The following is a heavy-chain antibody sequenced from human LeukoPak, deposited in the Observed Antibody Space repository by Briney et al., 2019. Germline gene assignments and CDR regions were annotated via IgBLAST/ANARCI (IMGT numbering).Heavy chain of an antibody. CDR3: AKEKQRNFDY. CDR2: ISGSGDGT. V-gene: IGHV3-23*01. Sequence: GGSLRLSCAAPGFTFSNYAMSWVRQAPGKGLEWVSGISGSGDGTYYGDSVKGRFTISRDNSKNTLYLQMNSLRAEDTAVYYCAKEKQRNFDYWGQGTLVTVSS. J-gene: IGHJ4*02. CDR1: GFTFSNYA.